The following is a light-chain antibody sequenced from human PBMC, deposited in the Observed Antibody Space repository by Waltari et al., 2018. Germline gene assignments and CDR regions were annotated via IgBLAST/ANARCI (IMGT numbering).Light chain of an antibody. CDR3: HSRVVSNVRGA. CDR2: GKD. V-gene: IGLV3-19*01. CDR1: SLRSYD. J-gene: IGLJ2*01. Sequence: SSELTQDPAVSVALGQTVRITCQGDSLRSYDASWYQQKPGQAPILVIYGKDNRPSGIPDRFSGSTSGRTACLTITGSQAEDEADYYCHSRVVSNVRGAFGGGTKLTVL.